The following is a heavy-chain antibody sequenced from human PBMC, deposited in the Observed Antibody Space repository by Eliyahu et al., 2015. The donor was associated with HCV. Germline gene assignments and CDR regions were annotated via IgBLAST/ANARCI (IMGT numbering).Heavy chain of an antibody. V-gene: IGHV4-59*01. Sequence: QVQLQESGPGLVKPSETLSLTCTVSGGXXTTYYWXWXRQPPGKGLEWIGYIHYSGWTNYNPSLKSRVTISIDTSXNQFSLNLXSVTAADTAMYYCASGGGGIAVTGTGGWFDPWGQGTLVTVSS. D-gene: IGHD6-19*01. CDR1: GGXXTTYY. J-gene: IGHJ5*02. CDR2: IHYSGWT. CDR3: ASGGGGIAVTGTGGWFDP.